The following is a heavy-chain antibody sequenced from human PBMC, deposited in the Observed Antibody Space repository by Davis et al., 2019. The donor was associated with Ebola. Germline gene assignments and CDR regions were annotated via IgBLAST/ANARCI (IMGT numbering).Heavy chain of an antibody. CDR3: ARTRREAGMI. CDR2: ISDSSATM. J-gene: IGHJ4*02. D-gene: IGHD6-19*01. Sequence: GESLKISCAASGFTFSSYSMNWVRQAPGKGLEWTSYISDSSATMYYADSVKGRFTISRDNAKNSLYLQMSSLRDEDTAVYYCARTRREAGMIWGQGTPVTVSS. CDR1: GFTFSSYS. V-gene: IGHV3-48*02.